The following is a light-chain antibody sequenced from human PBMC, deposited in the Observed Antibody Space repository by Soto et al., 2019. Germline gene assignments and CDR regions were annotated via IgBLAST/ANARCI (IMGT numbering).Light chain of an antibody. J-gene: IGLJ3*02. CDR3: AAWDDSLSGWV. CDR1: SSDVGVYNY. CDR2: DVS. Sequence: QSALTQPASVSGSPGQSITISCTGSSSDVGVYNYVSWYQQHPGKAPKLIIYDVSNRPSGVSNRFSGSKSGNTASLTISGLQAEDEAVYYCAAWDDSLSGWVFGGGTKLTVL. V-gene: IGLV2-14*01.